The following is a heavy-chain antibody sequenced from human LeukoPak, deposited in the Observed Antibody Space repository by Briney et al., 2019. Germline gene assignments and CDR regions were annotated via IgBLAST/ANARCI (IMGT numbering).Heavy chain of an antibody. CDR3: ASSSSFHYYYGMDV. Sequence: ASVKVSCKASGYSFSSYGITWVRQAPGQALEWMGWINVYSGNTNYAQKFQGRVTMTRDTSISTAYMELSRLRSDDTAVYYCASSSSFHYYYGMDVWGQGTTVTVSS. CDR1: GYSFSSYG. J-gene: IGHJ6*02. CDR2: INVYSGNT. D-gene: IGHD6-6*01. V-gene: IGHV1-18*01.